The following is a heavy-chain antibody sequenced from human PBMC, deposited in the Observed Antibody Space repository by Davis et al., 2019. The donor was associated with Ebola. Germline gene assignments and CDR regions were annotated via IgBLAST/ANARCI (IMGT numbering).Heavy chain of an antibody. CDR1: GFTFSSYA. D-gene: IGHD2-2*02. J-gene: IGHJ6*02. CDR2: ISGSGTYT. V-gene: IGHV3-23*01. CDR3: ASLDCTSASCYTGNFYYYYGADV. Sequence: GESLKISCAASGFTFSSYAMTWVRQAPGKGLEWVSTISGSGTYTYHADSVKGRFTISRDNSKNTLYLQMSSLRAEDTALYYCASLDCTSASCYTGNFYYYYGADVWGQGTTVTVSS.